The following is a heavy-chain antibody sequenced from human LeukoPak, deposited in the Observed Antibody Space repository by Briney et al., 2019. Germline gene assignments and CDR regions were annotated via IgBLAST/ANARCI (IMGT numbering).Heavy chain of an antibody. CDR2: IYPGDSDT. CDR1: GYSFTSSW. CDR3: ASRATVVTRDDAFDI. Sequence: GESLKISCKGSGYSFTSSWIGWVRQMPGKGLEWMGIIYPGDSDTRYSPSFQGQVTISADKSISTAYLQWSSLKASDTAMYYCASRATVVTRDDAFDIWGQGTMVTVSS. D-gene: IGHD4-23*01. V-gene: IGHV5-51*01. J-gene: IGHJ3*02.